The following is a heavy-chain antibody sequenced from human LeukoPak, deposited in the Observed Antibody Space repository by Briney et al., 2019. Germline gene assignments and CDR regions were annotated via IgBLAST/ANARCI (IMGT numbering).Heavy chain of an antibody. Sequence: ASVKVSCKASGGTFSSYAISWVRQAPGQGLEWMGGIIPIFGTANYAQKFQGRVTITADESTSTAYMELSSLRSEDTAVYYCARSRPQYSSTSCYPFNWFDPWGQGTLVTVSS. CDR1: GGTFSSYA. CDR2: IIPIFGTA. D-gene: IGHD2-2*01. CDR3: ARSRPQYSSTSCYPFNWFDP. J-gene: IGHJ5*02. V-gene: IGHV1-69*13.